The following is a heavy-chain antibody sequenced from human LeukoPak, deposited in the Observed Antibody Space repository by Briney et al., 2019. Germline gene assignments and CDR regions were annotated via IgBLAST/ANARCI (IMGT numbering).Heavy chain of an antibody. CDR3: ARDLKGTYYMDV. V-gene: IGHV1-18*01. CDR1: GYTFTSYG. CDR2: ISAYNGNT. Sequence: ASVKVSCKTSGYTFTSYGISWVRQAPGQGLEWMGWISAYNGNTNYAQKLQGRVTMTTDTSTSTAYMELRSLRSDDTAVYYCARDLKGTYYMDVWGKGATVTISS. J-gene: IGHJ6*03.